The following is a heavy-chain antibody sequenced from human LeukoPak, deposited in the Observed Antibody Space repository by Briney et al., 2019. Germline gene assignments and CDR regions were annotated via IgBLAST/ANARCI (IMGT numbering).Heavy chain of an antibody. Sequence: GGTLRLSCVASGFTFSTYGMSWVRQAPGKGLEWVSAISGSGGSTYYADSVKGRFTISRDNSKNTLYLQMNSLRAEDTAVYYCARVSTMIVVVNMDYWGQGTLVTVSS. CDR1: GFTFSTYG. V-gene: IGHV3-23*01. J-gene: IGHJ4*02. CDR2: ISGSGGST. D-gene: IGHD3-22*01. CDR3: ARVSTMIVVVNMDY.